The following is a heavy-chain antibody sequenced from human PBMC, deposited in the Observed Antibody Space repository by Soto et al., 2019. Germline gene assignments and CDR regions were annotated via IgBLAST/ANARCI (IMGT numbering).Heavy chain of an antibody. CDR3: ATPYSGSYPYYYGMDV. CDR1: GYSFTSYW. CDR2: IYPGDSDT. J-gene: IGHJ6*02. Sequence: GESLKISCKGSGYSFTSYWIGWVRQMPGKGLEWMGIIYPGDSDTRYSPSFQGQVTISADKSISTAYLQWSSLKASDTAMYYCATPYSGSYPYYYGMDVWGQGTTVTVS. D-gene: IGHD1-26*01. V-gene: IGHV5-51*01.